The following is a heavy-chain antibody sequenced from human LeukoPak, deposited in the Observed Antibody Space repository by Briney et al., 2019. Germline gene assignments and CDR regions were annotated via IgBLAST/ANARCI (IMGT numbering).Heavy chain of an antibody. CDR2: IIHSGET. CDR1: GGSITRGNW. V-gene: IGHV4-4*02. CDR3: ARKAAGSSADY. Sequence: SETLSLTCAVSGGSITRGNWWSWVRQPPGKGPEWIGEIIHSGETNYNPSLKSRVSISVDKSKNQFSLKLSSVIAADTAVYYRARKAAGSSADYWGQGTLVTVSS. J-gene: IGHJ4*02. D-gene: IGHD6-13*01.